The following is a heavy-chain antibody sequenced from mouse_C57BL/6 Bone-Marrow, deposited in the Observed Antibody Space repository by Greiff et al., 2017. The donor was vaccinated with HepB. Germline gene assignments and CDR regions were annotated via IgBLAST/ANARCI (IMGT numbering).Heavy chain of an antibody. J-gene: IGHJ3*01. Sequence: EESGPGLVKPSQSLSLTCSVTGYSITSGYYWNWIRQFPGNKLEWMGYISYDGSNNYNPSLKNRISITRDTSKNQFFLKLNSVTTEDTATYYCARDSGAWFAYWGQGTLVTVSA. CDR1: GYSITSGYY. D-gene: IGHD1-1*02. CDR3: ARDSGAWFAY. CDR2: ISYDGSN. V-gene: IGHV3-6*01.